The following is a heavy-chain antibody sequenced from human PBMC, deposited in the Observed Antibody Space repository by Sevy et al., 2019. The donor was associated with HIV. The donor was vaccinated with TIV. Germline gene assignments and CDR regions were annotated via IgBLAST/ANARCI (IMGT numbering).Heavy chain of an antibody. CDR3: ARDPAISWFDA. V-gene: IGHV4-59*01. J-gene: IGHJ5*02. Sequence: SETLSLTCTVSGDSIGDYYWSWIRQTPGKGLEWIGYIDYTGNAHYNPSLKSRVTMSVDTSKNHFSLKLNSVTAADTALYYCARDPAISWFDAWGQGTLVTVSS. CDR1: GDSIGDYY. CDR2: IDYTGNA.